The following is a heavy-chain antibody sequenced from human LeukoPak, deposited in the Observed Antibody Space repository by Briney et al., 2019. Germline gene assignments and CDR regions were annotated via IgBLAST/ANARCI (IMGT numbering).Heavy chain of an antibody. V-gene: IGHV1-18*01. CDR3: ARDIGYYYDSSGYYPADY. J-gene: IGHJ4*02. Sequence: ASVKVSCKAYGYTFTSYGISWVRQAPGQGLEWMGWISAYNGNTNYAQKLQGRVTMTTDTSTSTAYMELRSLRSDDTAVYYCARDIGYYYDSSGYYPADYWGQGTLVTVSS. D-gene: IGHD3-22*01. CDR1: GYTFTSYG. CDR2: ISAYNGNT.